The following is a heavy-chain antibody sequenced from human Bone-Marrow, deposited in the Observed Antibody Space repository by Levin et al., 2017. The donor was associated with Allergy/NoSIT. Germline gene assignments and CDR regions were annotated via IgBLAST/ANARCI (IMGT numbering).Heavy chain of an antibody. CDR1: GGSISGGGYY. V-gene: IGHV4-31*03. Sequence: SQTLSLTCTVSGGSISGGGYYXCWXRXXXGKGLEWIGCISYIGSTHYNPSLKSRVTISADTSDKHFSLKMSSVTAADTAVFYCARGTFHGASDAFDVWGQGTIVTVSS. CDR2: ISYIGST. CDR3: ARGTFHGASDAFDV. D-gene: IGHD1/OR15-1a*01. J-gene: IGHJ3*01.